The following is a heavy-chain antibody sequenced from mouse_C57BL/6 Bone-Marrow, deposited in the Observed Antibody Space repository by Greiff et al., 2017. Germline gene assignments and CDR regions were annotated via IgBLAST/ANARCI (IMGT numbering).Heavy chain of an antibody. D-gene: IGHD4-1*01. V-gene: IGHV1-15*01. CDR3: TREGLGDWYFDV. CDR2: IDPETGGT. CDR1: GYTFTDYE. Sequence: VKLVESGAELVRPGASVTLSCKASGYTFTDYEMHWVKQTPVHGLEWIGAIDPETGGTAYNQKFKGKAILTADKSSSTAYMELRSLTSEDSAVYYCTREGLGDWYFDVWGTGTTVTVSS. J-gene: IGHJ1*03.